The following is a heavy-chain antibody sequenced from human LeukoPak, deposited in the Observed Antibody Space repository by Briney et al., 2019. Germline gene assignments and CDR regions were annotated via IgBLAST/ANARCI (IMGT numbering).Heavy chain of an antibody. J-gene: IGHJ3*01. D-gene: IGHD6-13*01. CDR2: ISGSDETT. Sequence: GGSLRLSCAASRFTFSSYAMTWVRQPPGKGLEWVSSISGSDETTYYADSVKDRFTISRDNSKNTLYLQMNSLRAEDTAVYYCANNRYSSRWRGAFDVWGQGTMVTVSS. V-gene: IGHV3-23*01. CDR3: ANNRYSSRWRGAFDV. CDR1: RFTFSSYA.